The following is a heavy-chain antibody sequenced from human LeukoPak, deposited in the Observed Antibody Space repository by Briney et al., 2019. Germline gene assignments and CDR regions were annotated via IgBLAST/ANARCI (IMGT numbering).Heavy chain of an antibody. D-gene: IGHD6-13*01. V-gene: IGHV3-21*04. CDR3: ARDFPAAAVTFDY. CDR1: GFTFSSYS. J-gene: IGHJ4*02. Sequence: PGGSLRLSCAASGFTFSSYSMNWVRQAPGKGLEWVSSISSSSSYIYYADSVKGRFTISRDNAKNSLYVQMNSLRPEDTALYYCARDFPAAAVTFDYWGQGTLVTVSS. CDR2: ISSSSSYI.